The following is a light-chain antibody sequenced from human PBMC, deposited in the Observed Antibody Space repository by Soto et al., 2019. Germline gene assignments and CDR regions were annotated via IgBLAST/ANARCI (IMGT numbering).Light chain of an antibody. V-gene: IGLV2-14*01. J-gene: IGLJ2*01. CDR3: SSYTSSSTVV. CDR1: SSDVGGYNS. CDR2: DVS. Sequence: QSALTQPASVSGSPGQSITISCTGTSSDVGGYNSVSWYQQHPGKAPKLMIYDVSNRPSGVSNRFSGSKSVNTASLTISGLQAEDEDDYYCSSYTSSSTVVFGGGTQLTVL.